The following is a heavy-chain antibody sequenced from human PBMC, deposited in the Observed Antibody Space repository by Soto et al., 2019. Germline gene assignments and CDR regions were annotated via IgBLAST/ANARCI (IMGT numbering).Heavy chain of an antibody. D-gene: IGHD6-13*01. CDR1: GDSVSSNSAA. V-gene: IGHV6-1*01. CDR2: TYYRSKWYN. Sequence: PSQTLSLTCAISGDSVSSNSAAWNWIRQSPSRGLEWLGRTYYRSKWYNDYAVSVKSRITINPDTSKNQFSLQLNSVTPEDTAVYYCARLLPTTGFVMQQLDYYGMDVWGQGTTVTVSS. J-gene: IGHJ6*02. CDR3: ARLLPTTGFVMQQLDYYGMDV.